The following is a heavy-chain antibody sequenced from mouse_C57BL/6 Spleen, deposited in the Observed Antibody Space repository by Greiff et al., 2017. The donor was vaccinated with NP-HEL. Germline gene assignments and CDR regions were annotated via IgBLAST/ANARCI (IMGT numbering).Heavy chain of an antibody. Sequence: EVKLMESGGGLVKPGGSLKLSCAASGFTFSDYGMHWVRQAPEKGLEWVAYISSGSSTIYYADTVKGRFTISRDNAKNTLYLQMPSLRSEDTAMYYCARSPNWVYAMDYWGQGTSVTVSS. J-gene: IGHJ4*01. CDR2: ISSGSSTI. CDR3: ARSPNWVYAMDY. V-gene: IGHV5-17*01. D-gene: IGHD4-1*01. CDR1: GFTFSDYG.